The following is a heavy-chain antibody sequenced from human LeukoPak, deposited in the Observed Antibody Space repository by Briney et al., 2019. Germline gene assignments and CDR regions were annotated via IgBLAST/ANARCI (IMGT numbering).Heavy chain of an antibody. Sequence: GGSLRLSCAASDFSFSRYAMHWVRQAPGKGLQWVAVISHDGSSRYYADSVKGRFTISRDNSKNTLYLQMNGLTAEDTAVYHCARERNAFDIWGQGTMVIVSS. CDR1: DFSFSRYA. CDR3: ARERNAFDI. J-gene: IGHJ3*02. V-gene: IGHV3-30-3*01. CDR2: ISHDGSSR.